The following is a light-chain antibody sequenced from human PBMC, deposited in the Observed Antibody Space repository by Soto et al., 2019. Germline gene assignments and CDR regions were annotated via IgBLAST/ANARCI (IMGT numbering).Light chain of an antibody. V-gene: IGLV1-40*01. Sequence: QPVLTQPPSVSGAPGQRVTISCTGGSSNIGAGYDVHWYQQLPETAPKLHIYGNNIRPSGVPDRFSGSKSGTSASLAITGLLAEDEADYYCHSYDRSLSGSVFGGGTKVTVL. CDR2: GNN. J-gene: IGLJ3*02. CDR1: SSNIGAGYD. CDR3: HSYDRSLSGSV.